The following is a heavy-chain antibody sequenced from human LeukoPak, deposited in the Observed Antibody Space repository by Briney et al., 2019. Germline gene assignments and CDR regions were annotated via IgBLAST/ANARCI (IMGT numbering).Heavy chain of an antibody. CDR2: IKSKTDGGTT. V-gene: IGHV3-15*01. Sequence: GGSLRLSCAVSGITFSDHDMDWVRQAPGKGLEWVGRIKSKTDGGTTDYAAPVKGRFTISRDDSKNTLYLQMNSLKTEDTAVYYCTTAQPLAYCGGDCWNAFDIWGQGTMVTVSS. J-gene: IGHJ3*02. D-gene: IGHD2-21*02. CDR1: GITFSDHD. CDR3: TTAQPLAYCGGDCWNAFDI.